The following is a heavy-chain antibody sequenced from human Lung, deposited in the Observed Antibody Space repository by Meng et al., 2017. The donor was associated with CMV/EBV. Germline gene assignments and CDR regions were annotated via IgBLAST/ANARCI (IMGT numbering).Heavy chain of an antibody. V-gene: IGHV3-30*02. Sequence: GGSLRLXXAASGFTFSSYGMHWVRQAPGKGLEWVAFIRYDGSNKYYADSVKGRFTISRDNSKNTLYLQMNSLRAEDTAVYYCAKVRVGHCSSTSCDDYWGQGXLVTVSS. D-gene: IGHD2-2*01. CDR1: GFTFSSYG. CDR2: IRYDGSNK. CDR3: AKVRVGHCSSTSCDDY. J-gene: IGHJ4*02.